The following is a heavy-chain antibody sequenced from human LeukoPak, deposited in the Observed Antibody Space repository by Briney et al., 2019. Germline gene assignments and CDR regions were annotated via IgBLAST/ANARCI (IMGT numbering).Heavy chain of an antibody. V-gene: IGHV3-23*01. J-gene: IGHJ4*02. CDR2: ISGSGGST. Sequence: GGSLRLPCAASGFTFSSYAMSWVRQVPGKGLEWVSAISGSGGSTYYADSVKGRFTISRDNSKNTLYLQMNSLRAEDTAVYYCAKLPRGYGSGSYYSTLSDYWGQGTLVTVSS. CDR3: AKLPRGYGSGSYYSTLSDY. CDR1: GFTFSSYA. D-gene: IGHD3-10*01.